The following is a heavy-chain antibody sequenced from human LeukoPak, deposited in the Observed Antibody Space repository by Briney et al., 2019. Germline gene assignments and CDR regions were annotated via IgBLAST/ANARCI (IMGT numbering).Heavy chain of an antibody. D-gene: IGHD3-22*01. J-gene: IGHJ4*02. V-gene: IGHV3-30*18. CDR1: GFTFSSYG. Sequence: PGGSLRLSCAASGFTFSSYGMHWVRQAPGKGLEWVAVISYDGSNKYYADSVKGRFTISRDNSKNTLYLQMNSLRAEDTAVYYCAKPNLDYYDSSGYYTPSDYWGQGTLVTVSS. CDR3: AKPNLDYYDSSGYYTPSDY. CDR2: ISYDGSNK.